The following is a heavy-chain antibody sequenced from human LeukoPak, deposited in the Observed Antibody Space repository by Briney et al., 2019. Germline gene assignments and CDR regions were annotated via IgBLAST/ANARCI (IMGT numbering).Heavy chain of an antibody. V-gene: IGHV1-2*02. CDR2: INPNNGGT. D-gene: IGHD3-22*01. CDR3: AREGKNYYDSSGAFDI. Sequence: ASVKVSCKASGYTFTGYYMHWVRQAPGQGLEWMGWINPNNGGTNYAQKFQGRVTMTRDTSISTAYMELSRLRSDDTAVYYCAREGKNYYDSSGAFDIWGQGAMVTVSS. CDR1: GYTFTGYY. J-gene: IGHJ3*02.